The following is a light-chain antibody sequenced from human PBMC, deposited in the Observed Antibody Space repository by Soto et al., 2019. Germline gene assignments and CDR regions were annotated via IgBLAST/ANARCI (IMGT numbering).Light chain of an antibody. V-gene: IGLV2-8*01. J-gene: IGLJ2*01. Sequence: QSALTQPPSASGSLGQSVTISCTGSSSDVGTYNYVSWCQQYPGKAPKLMIYEVTKRPSGVPDRFSGSKSGNTASLTVSGLQADDEADYYCSSYAGSNNFVVFGGGTKLTVL. CDR1: SSDVGTYNY. CDR2: EVT. CDR3: SSYAGSNNFVV.